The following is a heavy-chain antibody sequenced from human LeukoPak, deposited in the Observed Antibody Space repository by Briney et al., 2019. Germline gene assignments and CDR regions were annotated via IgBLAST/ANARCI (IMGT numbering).Heavy chain of an antibody. CDR1: GGSISSYY. J-gene: IGHJ4*02. CDR2: IYYSGST. Sequence: PSETLSLTCTVSGGSISSYYWSWIRQPPGKGLEWIGYIYYSGSTNYNPSLRSRVTISVDTSKNQFSLKLTSVTAADTAMYYCARDKGGYSSGWVSDYWGQGTLVTVSS. D-gene: IGHD6-19*01. V-gene: IGHV4-59*01. CDR3: ARDKGGYSSGWVSDY.